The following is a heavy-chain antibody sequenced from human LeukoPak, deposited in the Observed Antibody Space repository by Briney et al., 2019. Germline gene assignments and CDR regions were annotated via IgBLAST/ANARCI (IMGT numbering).Heavy chain of an antibody. CDR1: GFTFSSYA. CDR3: AKELTFGGVIVYYFDY. CDR2: ISGSGGST. V-gene: IGHV3-23*01. D-gene: IGHD3-16*02. Sequence: GGSLRLSCAASGFTFSSYAMSWVRQAPGKGLEWVSAISGSGGSTYYADSVKGRFTISRDNSKSTLYLQMNSLRAEDTAVYYCAKELTFGGVIVYYFDYWGQGTLVTVSS. J-gene: IGHJ4*02.